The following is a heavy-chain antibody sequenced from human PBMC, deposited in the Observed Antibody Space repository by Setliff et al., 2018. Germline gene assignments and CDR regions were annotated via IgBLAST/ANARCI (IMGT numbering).Heavy chain of an antibody. J-gene: IGHJ4*02. V-gene: IGHV1-69*13. Sequence: GASVKVSCKASGGTFSSYAISWVRQAPGQGLEWMGGIIPIFGTANYAQKFQGKVTITADESTSTAYIELSSLRSEDTAVYDCSRSGPDGIGVGNSGWYYRDDWGQGTLVTVSS. CDR1: GGTFSSYA. CDR3: SRSGPDGIGVGNSGWYYRDD. CDR2: IIPIFGTA. D-gene: IGHD6-19*01.